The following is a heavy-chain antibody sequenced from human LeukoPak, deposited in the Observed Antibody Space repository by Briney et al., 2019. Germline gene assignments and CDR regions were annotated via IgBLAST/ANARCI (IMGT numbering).Heavy chain of an antibody. D-gene: IGHD3-22*01. V-gene: IGHV3-7*01. Sequence: GGSLRLSCAASGFMFSTYAMSWVRQAPGKGLEWVADITPDGSGKTYVDSVKGRFTISRDNAKQSLYVQMDTLTAEDTAVYYCARGGHYYDSSGYYTLVYWGQGTLVTVSS. CDR1: GFMFSTYA. CDR2: ITPDGSGK. J-gene: IGHJ4*02. CDR3: ARGGHYYDSSGYYTLVY.